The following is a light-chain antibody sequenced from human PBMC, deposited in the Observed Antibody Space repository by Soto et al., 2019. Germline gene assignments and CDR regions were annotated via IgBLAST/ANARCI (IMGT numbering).Light chain of an antibody. Sequence: QFVLTQPASMSGSPGQSITISCTGTSSDVTYYNFVSWYQHHPGKAPRLMIYEVTYRPSGVSDRFSGSKSGNTASLTISGLQPEDEADYYCSSYTTSSTYVFGTGTKVTVL. CDR2: EVT. CDR1: SSDVTYYNF. V-gene: IGLV2-14*01. J-gene: IGLJ1*01. CDR3: SSYTTSSTYV.